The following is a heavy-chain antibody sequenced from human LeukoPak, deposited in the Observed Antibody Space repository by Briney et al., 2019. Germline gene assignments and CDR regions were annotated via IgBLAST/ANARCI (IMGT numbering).Heavy chain of an antibody. Sequence: SVKVSCKASGGTFSSYAISWVRQAPGQGLEWMGGITPIFGTANYAQKFQGRVTITADKSTSTAYMELSSLRSEDTAVYYCASLGVVRGVTIDYWGQGTLVTVSS. V-gene: IGHV1-69*06. CDR3: ASLGVVRGVTIDY. D-gene: IGHD3-10*01. CDR2: ITPIFGTA. J-gene: IGHJ4*02. CDR1: GGTFSSYA.